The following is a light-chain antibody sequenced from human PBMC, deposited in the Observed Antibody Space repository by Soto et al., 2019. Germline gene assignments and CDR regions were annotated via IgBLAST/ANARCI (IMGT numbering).Light chain of an antibody. CDR3: CSYAGRSTNVV. V-gene: IGLV2-23*01. CDR2: EDT. CDR1: SSDVGRYNL. Sequence: QSALTQPASVSESPGQSITISCTGTSSDVGRYNLVSWYQQYPGKAPKLLIYEDTKRPSGVSNRFSGSKSGNTASLTVSGLQAEDEADYYCCSYAGRSTNVVFGGGTKLTVL. J-gene: IGLJ2*01.